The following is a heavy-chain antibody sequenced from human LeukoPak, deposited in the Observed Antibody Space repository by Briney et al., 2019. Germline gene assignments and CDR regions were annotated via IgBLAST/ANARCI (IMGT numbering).Heavy chain of an antibody. D-gene: IGHD3-3*01. J-gene: IGHJ4*02. V-gene: IGHV4-59*11. CDR1: GGSISNHY. Sequence: NPSETLSLTCTVSGGSISNHYWSWLRQPPGKGLEWIGYIYYSGSTSYNPSLKSRVTISLDTSRNQFSLRLSSVTAADTAVYYCARSPNFGVVIIGYFDSWGQGTLVTVSS. CDR3: ARSPNFGVVIIGYFDS. CDR2: IYYSGST.